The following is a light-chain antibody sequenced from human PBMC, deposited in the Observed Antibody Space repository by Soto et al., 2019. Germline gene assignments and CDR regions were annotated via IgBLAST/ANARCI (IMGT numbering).Light chain of an antibody. V-gene: IGLV2-14*01. Sequence: QSALTQPASVSGSPGQSITISCTGTSSDVGAYTYVSWYQQHPGKAPKLMIFEGSDRPSGVSNRFSGSKSGNTASLTISGLPAEDEADYYCSSYTTSNTLVFGGGTKLTVL. J-gene: IGLJ2*01. CDR3: SSYTTSNTLV. CDR1: SSDVGAYTY. CDR2: EGS.